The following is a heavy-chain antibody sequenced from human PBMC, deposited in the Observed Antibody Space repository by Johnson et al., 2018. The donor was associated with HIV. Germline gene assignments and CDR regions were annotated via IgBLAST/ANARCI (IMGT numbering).Heavy chain of an antibody. V-gene: IGHV3-9*01. Sequence: VQLVESGGGLVQPGRSLRLSCAASGFTFDDYAMHWVRQAPGKGLEWVSGISWNSGSIGYADSVKGRFTISRDNAKTSLYLQMNSLRAEDTALYYCAGPYYSSGWYVEEGVDAFDIGGQGTMVTVSA. CDR2: ISWNSGSI. D-gene: IGHD6-19*01. CDR1: GFTFDDYA. J-gene: IGHJ3*02. CDR3: AGPYYSSGWYVEEGVDAFDI.